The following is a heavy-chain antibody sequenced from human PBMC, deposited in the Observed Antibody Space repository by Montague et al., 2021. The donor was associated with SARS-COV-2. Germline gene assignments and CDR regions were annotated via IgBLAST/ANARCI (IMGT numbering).Heavy chain of an antibody. CDR2: IHHGGST. J-gene: IGHJ6*03. CDR1: GGSFSTYS. Sequence: SETLSLTCAVHGGSFSTYSWNWIRQPPGKGLEWIGEIHHGGSTNYNPCLKSRVTISADTSKNQFSLKLTSVAAADTAVYYCARLGDGVVPSPILGVGPYYSYYYMDVWGKGTTVTVSS. V-gene: IGHV4-34*01. CDR3: ARLGDGVVPSPILGVGPYYSYYYMDV. D-gene: IGHD3-10*01.